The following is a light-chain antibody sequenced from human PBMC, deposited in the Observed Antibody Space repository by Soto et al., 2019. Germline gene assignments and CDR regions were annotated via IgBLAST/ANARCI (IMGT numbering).Light chain of an antibody. V-gene: IGKV1-8*01. CDR3: QQSFSSSWT. CDR1: QGISSY. Sequence: AIRMTHSPSSLSASTGDIVTITCRASQGISSYLAWYQQKPGKAPKLLIYAASTLQSGVPSRFSGSGSGTDFTLTISSLQREDFAAYYCQQSFSSSWTFGQGTKVDI. CDR2: AAS. J-gene: IGKJ1*01.